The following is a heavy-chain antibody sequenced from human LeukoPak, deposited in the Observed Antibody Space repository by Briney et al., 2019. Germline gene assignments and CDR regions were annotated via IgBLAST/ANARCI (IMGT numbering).Heavy chain of an antibody. V-gene: IGHV1-69*05. CDR1: GGTFSSYA. J-gene: IGHJ6*03. D-gene: IGHD6-6*01. Sequence: SVKVSCKASGGTFSSYAISWVRQAPGQGLEWMGGIIPIFGTANYAQKFQGRVTITTDESTSTAYMELSSLRSEDTAVYYCAGVYIAARPYYYYMDVWGKGTTVTVSS. CDR3: AGVYIAARPYYYYMDV. CDR2: IIPIFGTA.